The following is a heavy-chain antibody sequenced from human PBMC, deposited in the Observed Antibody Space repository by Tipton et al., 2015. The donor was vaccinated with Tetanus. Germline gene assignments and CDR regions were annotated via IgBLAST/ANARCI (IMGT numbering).Heavy chain of an antibody. CDR2: ISYDGSNK. D-gene: IGHD5-12*01. J-gene: IGHJ6*02. Sequence: SLRLSCAASGFTFSSYGMHWVRQAPGKGLEWVAVISYDGSNKYYADSVKGRFTISRDNSKNTLYLQMNSLRAEDTAVYYCAKDPTASEDYSGYDLSQYYYGMDVWGQGTTVTVSS. CDR3: AKDPTASEDYSGYDLSQYYYGMDV. V-gene: IGHV3-30*18. CDR1: GFTFSSYG.